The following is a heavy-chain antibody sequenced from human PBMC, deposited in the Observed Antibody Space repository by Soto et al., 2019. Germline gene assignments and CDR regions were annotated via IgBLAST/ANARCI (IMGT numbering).Heavy chain of an antibody. J-gene: IGHJ6*03. D-gene: IGHD2-15*01. CDR2: INHSGST. Sequence: SETLSLTCAVYGGSFSGYYWSWIRQPPGKGLEWIGEINHSGSTNYNPSLKSRVTISVDTSKNQFSLKLSSVTAADTAVYYCARGVDIVVVVAATRDYYYYYMDVWGKGTTVTVSS. V-gene: IGHV4-34*01. CDR3: ARGVDIVVVVAATRDYYYYYMDV. CDR1: GGSFSGYY.